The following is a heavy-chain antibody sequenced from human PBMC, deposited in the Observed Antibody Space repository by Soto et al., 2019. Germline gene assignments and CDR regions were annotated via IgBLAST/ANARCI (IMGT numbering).Heavy chain of an antibody. CDR2: IYGDDDK. CDR1: GFSLTTTGVS. CDR3: AHRRARDCSAGSCNPGNDAFDV. D-gene: IGHD2-15*01. Sequence: QITLKESGPTLVKPTQTLTLTCTFSGFSLTTTGVSVGWIRQPPGKALEWLAIIYGDDDKRYSPSLKSRLAITKDTSKNQVVLTMTNMDSVDTATYYCAHRRARDCSAGSCNPGNDAFDVWGQGTMVTVSS. J-gene: IGHJ3*01. V-gene: IGHV2-5*02.